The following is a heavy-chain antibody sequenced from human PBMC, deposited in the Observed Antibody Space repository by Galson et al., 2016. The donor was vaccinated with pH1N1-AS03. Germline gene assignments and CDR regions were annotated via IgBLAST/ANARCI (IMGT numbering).Heavy chain of an antibody. D-gene: IGHD1-7*01. CDR2: IMGSGVDT. Sequence: SLRLSCAASEFTFSNYGMSWVRQAPGKGLEWVSFIMGSGVDTYYADSVKGRFTISRDNSKSTLYLQMHSLRAQDTAIYYCATWNFVANWGQGTLVTVSS. CDR3: ATWNFVAN. J-gene: IGHJ4*02. V-gene: IGHV3-23*01. CDR1: EFTFSNYG.